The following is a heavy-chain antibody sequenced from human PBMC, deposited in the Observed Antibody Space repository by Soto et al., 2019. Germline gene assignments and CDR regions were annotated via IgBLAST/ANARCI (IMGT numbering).Heavy chain of an antibody. J-gene: IGHJ4*02. D-gene: IGHD2-2*01. V-gene: IGHV3-30-3*01. CDR2: ISYDGSNK. Sequence: QVQLVESGGGVVQPGRSLRLSCAASGFTFSSYAMHWVRQATGKGPEWVAVISYDGSNKYYADSVKGRFTISRDNSKNSLYLQMNSLSAEDTAVYYCARDRVVPAATIDYWGQGTLVTVSS. CDR1: GFTFSSYA. CDR3: ARDRVVPAATIDY.